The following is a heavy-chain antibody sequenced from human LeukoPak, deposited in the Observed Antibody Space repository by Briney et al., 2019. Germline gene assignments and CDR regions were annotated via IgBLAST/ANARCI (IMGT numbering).Heavy chain of an antibody. CDR1: GGSISSYY. CDR3: ANSIDFDYGDYYFDY. Sequence: SETLSLTCTVSGGSISSYYWSWIRQPPGKGLEWIGYIYYSGSANYHPSLKSRVTISVDTSKNRFSLRLSSVTAADTAVYYCANSIDFDYGDYYFDYWGQGALVTISS. D-gene: IGHD4-17*01. V-gene: IGHV4-59*08. J-gene: IGHJ4*02. CDR2: IYYSGSA.